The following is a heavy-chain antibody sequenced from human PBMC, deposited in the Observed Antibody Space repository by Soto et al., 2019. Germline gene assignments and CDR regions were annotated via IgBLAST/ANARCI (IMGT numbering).Heavy chain of an antibody. CDR2: IIPIFGTA. J-gene: IGHJ3*02. D-gene: IGHD3-22*01. V-gene: IGHV1-69*13. Sequence: SVKVSCKASGGTFSSYAISWVRQAPGQGLEWMRGIIPIFGTANYAQKFQGRVTITADESTSTAYMELSSLRSEDTAVYYCARGQRKWYYDSSGYVSDAFDIWG. CDR3: ARGQRKWYYDSSGYVSDAFDI. CDR1: GGTFSSYA.